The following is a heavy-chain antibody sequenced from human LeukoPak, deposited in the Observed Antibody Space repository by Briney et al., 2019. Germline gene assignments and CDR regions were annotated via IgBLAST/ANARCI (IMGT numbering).Heavy chain of an antibody. V-gene: IGHV4-38-2*02. CDR3: AREGRGYFHYMDV. CDR2: IYHSGST. J-gene: IGHJ6*03. Sequence: SETLSLTCTVSGYSISSGYYWGWIRQPPGKGLEWIGSIYHSGSTYYNPSLKSRVTISVDTSKNQFSLKLSSVTAADTAVYYCAREGRGYFHYMDVWGKGTTVTVSS. D-gene: IGHD3-22*01. CDR1: GYSISSGYY.